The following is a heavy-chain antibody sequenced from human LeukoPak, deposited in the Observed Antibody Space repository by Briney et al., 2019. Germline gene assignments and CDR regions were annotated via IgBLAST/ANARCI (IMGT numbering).Heavy chain of an antibody. CDR1: GYTFTSYD. V-gene: IGHV1-8*01. CDR2: LSPNSGRT. Sequence: ASVKVSGKASGYTFTSYDINWVRQATGQGLEWMGWLSPNSGRTAYAQKFQGRVTMTRDISISTFYMELSSLTSEDTAVYYCTRGNGVAGDYWGQGTLVTVSS. CDR3: TRGNGVAGDY. D-gene: IGHD6-19*01. J-gene: IGHJ4*02.